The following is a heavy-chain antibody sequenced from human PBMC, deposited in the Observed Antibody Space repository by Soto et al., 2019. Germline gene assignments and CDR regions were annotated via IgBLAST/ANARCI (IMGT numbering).Heavy chain of an antibody. CDR1: GFIFSNYA. D-gene: IGHD6-13*01. J-gene: IGHJ4*02. CDR3: ATGQQLGY. CDR2: ISGSGVNT. V-gene: IGHV3-23*01. Sequence: GGSLRLSCAASGFIFSNYAMSWVRQAPGKGPEWVSSISGSGVNTFYADSVKGRFTISRDNSKNMLYLQMSSLRAEDTAVYYCATGQQLGYWGQGTLVTVSS.